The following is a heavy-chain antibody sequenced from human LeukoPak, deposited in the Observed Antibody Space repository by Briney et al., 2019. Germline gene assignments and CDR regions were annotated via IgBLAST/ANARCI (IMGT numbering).Heavy chain of an antibody. CDR1: GGSISSYY. CDR2: IYYSGST. V-gene: IGHV4-59*01. CDR3: ARAASWGARRWGFYY. D-gene: IGHD3-16*01. Sequence: SETLSLTCTVSGGSISSYYWSWIRQPPGKGLEWIGYIYYSGSTNYNPSLKSRVTISVDTSKNQFSLKLSSVTAADTAVYYCARAASWGARRWGFYYWGPGTLVNGSS. J-gene: IGHJ4*01.